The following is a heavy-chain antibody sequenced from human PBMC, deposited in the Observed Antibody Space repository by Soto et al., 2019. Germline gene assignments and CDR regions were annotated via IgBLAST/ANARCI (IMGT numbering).Heavy chain of an antibody. D-gene: IGHD4-17*01. V-gene: IGHV4-4*07. Sequence: PSETLSLTCAVSGGSISNYYWSWMRQPAGEGLEWIGRIHSSGSTYYNPSLKRRVTMSVDTSKNQLSLKLSSVTAADTAVYYCARDFGDYRVFDFWGQGTLVTVS. J-gene: IGHJ4*02. CDR2: IHSSGST. CDR3: ARDFGDYRVFDF. CDR1: GGSISNYY.